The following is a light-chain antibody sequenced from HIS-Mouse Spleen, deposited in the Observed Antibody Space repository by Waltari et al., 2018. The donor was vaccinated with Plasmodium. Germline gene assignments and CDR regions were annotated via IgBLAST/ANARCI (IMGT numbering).Light chain of an antibody. J-gene: IGKJ3*01. Sequence: EIVMTQSLATLSVSPGERATLSCRARQSVSSNLAWYQQKPGQAPRLLIYGASTRATGIPARFSGSGSGTDFTLTISSLQSEDFAVYYCQQYNNWSFTFGPGTKVDIK. CDR3: QQYNNWSFT. V-gene: IGKV3-15*01. CDR1: QSVSSN. CDR2: GAS.